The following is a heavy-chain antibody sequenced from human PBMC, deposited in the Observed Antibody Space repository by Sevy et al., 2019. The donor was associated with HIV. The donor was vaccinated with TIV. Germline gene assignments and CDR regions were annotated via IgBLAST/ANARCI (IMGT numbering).Heavy chain of an antibody. J-gene: IGHJ4*02. D-gene: IGHD3-22*01. CDR1: GFTFTSHA. Sequence: GGSLRLSCEASGFTFTSHAMNWVRQAPGRGLEWVASITSYSDYKYYSDDVKGRFTISIDNAKNSFYLQMYSLRDEDSVVYYCARDKTKEAWYGASGFGVWGQGTLVTVSS. CDR3: ARDKTKEAWYGASGFGV. CDR2: ITSYSDYK. V-gene: IGHV3-21*01.